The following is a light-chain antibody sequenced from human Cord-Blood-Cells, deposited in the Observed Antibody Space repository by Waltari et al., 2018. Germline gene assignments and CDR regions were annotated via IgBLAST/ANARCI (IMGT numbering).Light chain of an antibody. CDR2: WAS. J-gene: IGKJ1*01. CDR3: QQYYSTPT. Sequence: DIVMIQSPDSLAVSLGERDTITCKSRQSVLYSSNYNNYLAWYQQKPGQPPKLLIYWASTRESGVPDRFSGSGSGTDFTLTISSLQAEDVAVYYCQQYYSTPTFGQGTKVEIK. CDR1: QSVLYSSNYNNY. V-gene: IGKV4-1*01.